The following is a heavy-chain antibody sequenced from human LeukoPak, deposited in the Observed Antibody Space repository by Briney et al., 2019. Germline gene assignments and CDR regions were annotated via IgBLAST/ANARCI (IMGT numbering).Heavy chain of an antibody. Sequence: PSETLSLTCTVSGGSISSGDYYWNWIRQPPGKGLEWIGSIYYSGNTYYNPSLKSRVTISVDTSKNQFSLKLSSVTAADTAVYYCARGYRDNDILTGPSKWGQGTLVTVSS. CDR2: IYYSGNT. D-gene: IGHD3-9*01. V-gene: IGHV4-30-4*01. J-gene: IGHJ4*02. CDR3: ARGYRDNDILTGPSK. CDR1: GGSISSGDYY.